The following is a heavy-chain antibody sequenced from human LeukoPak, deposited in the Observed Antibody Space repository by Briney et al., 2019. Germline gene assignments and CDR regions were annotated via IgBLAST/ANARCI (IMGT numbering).Heavy chain of an antibody. J-gene: IGHJ4*02. CDR3: AREDYDFWSGSPYYFDY. Sequence: TLSLTCTVSGGSISSGSYYWSWIRQPAGKGLEWIGRIYTSGSINYNPSLKSRVTISVDTSKNQFSLKLSSVTAADTAVYYCAREDYDFWSGSPYYFDYWGQGTLVTVSS. V-gene: IGHV4-61*02. D-gene: IGHD3-3*01. CDR1: GGSISSGSYY. CDR2: IYTSGSI.